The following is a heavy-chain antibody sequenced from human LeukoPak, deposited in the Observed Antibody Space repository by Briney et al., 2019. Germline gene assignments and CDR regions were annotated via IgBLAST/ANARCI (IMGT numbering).Heavy chain of an antibody. D-gene: IGHD3-3*01. CDR2: ISSSSSTI. CDR3: ARDYDFWSGYKDYFDY. V-gene: IGHV3-48*01. Sequence: GGSLRLSCAASGFTFSSYSMNWVRQAPGKGLEWVSYISSSSSTIYYADSVKGRFTISRDNAKNSLYLQMNSLRAEDTAVYYCARDYDFWSGYKDYFDYWGQGTLVTVSS. CDR1: GFTFSSYS. J-gene: IGHJ4*02.